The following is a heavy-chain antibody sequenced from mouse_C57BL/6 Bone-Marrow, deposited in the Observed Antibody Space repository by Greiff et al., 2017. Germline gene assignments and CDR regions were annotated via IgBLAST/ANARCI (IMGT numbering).Heavy chain of an antibody. D-gene: IGHD1-1*01. V-gene: IGHV1-72*01. CDR3: AGPYYGSSYSYWYFDV. CDR1: GYTFTSYW. J-gene: IGHJ1*03. Sequence: VQLVESGAELVKPGASVKLSCKASGYTFTSYWMHWVKQRPGRGLEWIGRIDPNSGGTKYNEKFKGKATLTVDKPSSTAYMQLSSLTSEDYAVYYCAGPYYGSSYSYWYFDVWGTGTTVTVSS. CDR2: IDPNSGGT.